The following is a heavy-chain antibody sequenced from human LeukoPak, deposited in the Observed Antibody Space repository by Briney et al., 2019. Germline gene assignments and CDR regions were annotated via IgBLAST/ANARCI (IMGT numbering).Heavy chain of an antibody. CDR3: ARGDYSYGYLGYYYYYYMDV. CDR2: IIPIFGTA. V-gene: IGHV1-69*13. D-gene: IGHD5-18*01. Sequence: SVKVSCKASGYTFTGYYMHWVRQAPGQGLEWMGGIIPIFGTANYAQKFQGRVTITADESTSTAYMELSSLRSEDTAVYYCARGDYSYGYLGYYYYYYMDVWGKGTTVTISS. J-gene: IGHJ6*03. CDR1: GYTFTGYY.